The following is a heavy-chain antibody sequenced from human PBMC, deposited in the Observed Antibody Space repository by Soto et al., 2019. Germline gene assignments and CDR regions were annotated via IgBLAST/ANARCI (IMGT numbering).Heavy chain of an antibody. D-gene: IGHD1-26*01. V-gene: IGHV3-21*01. CDR1: GFTFSSYT. CDR3: ARAKEWELVPPDY. Sequence: PGGSLRLSCAASGFTFSSYTMNWVRQAPGKGLEWVSSITSSSSYIYYADSVKGRFTISRDNAKNALYLQMNNLRAEDTALYYCARAKEWELVPPDYWGQGTLVTVSS. CDR2: ITSSSSYI. J-gene: IGHJ4*02.